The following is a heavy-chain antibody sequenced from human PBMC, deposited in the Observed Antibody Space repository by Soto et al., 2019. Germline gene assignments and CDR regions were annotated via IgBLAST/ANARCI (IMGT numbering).Heavy chain of an antibody. CDR3: ARGRDWFDT. CDR2: IVNTGSRYQSEST. V-gene: IGHV4-30-2*06. Sequence: QLLLQESASGPVKPSQTLSLTCAVSGASVSSAGSSWTWTRQSPGKGLEWIGYIVNTGSRYQSESTPYNPSLECRXTXPVDKSSNQVSLRLTSVTAADTAVYFCARGRDWFDTWGQGTLVTVSS. J-gene: IGHJ5*02. D-gene: IGHD1-26*01. CDR1: GASVSSAGSS.